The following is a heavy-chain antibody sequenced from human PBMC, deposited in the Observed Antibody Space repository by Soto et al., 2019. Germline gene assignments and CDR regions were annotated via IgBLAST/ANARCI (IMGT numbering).Heavy chain of an antibody. CDR1: GLTFRNHA. Sequence: EVQLLESGGGLVQPGGSLRLCCAVSGLTFRNHAMSWVRQAPGKGLEWVSTIAPIGYSTHYAGSVEGRFTISRDDSKSTLDLQMNSLRADDTAVYYCVSWVSPHFDYWGQGTLVSVSS. J-gene: IGHJ4*02. CDR2: IAPIGYST. D-gene: IGHD2-8*01. CDR3: VSWVSPHFDY. V-gene: IGHV3-23*01.